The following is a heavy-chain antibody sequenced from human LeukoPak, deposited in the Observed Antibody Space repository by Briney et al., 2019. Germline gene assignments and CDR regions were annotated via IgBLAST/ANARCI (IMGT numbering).Heavy chain of an antibody. CDR2: INHSGST. D-gene: IGHD3-10*01. Sequence: PSETLSLTCAVYGGSFSGYYWSWIRQPPGKGLEWIGEINHSGSTNYNPSLKSRVTISVDTSKSQFSLKLTSVTAADTAVYYCARDVPGPYNWFDPWGQGTLVTVSS. J-gene: IGHJ5*02. CDR1: GGSFSGYY. CDR3: ARDVPGPYNWFDP. V-gene: IGHV4-34*01.